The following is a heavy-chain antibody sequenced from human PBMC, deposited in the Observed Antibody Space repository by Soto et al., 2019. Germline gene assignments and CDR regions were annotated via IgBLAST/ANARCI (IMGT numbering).Heavy chain of an antibody. Sequence: ASVKVSCKASGYSFTDNYMHWVRQAPGQGLEWMGWINPNSGGTSYAQNFQGWVTMTRHTSISTAYMEMSRLRSDDTAVYYCAKGKFYDSTAYYLDYWGRG. D-gene: IGHD3-22*01. J-gene: IGHJ4*02. V-gene: IGHV1-2*04. CDR2: INPNSGGT. CDR1: GYSFTDNY. CDR3: AKGKFYDSTAYYLDY.